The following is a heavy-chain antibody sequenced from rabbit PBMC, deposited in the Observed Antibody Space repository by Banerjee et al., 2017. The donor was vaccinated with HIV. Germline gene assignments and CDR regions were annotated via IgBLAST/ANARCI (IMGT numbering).Heavy chain of an antibody. V-gene: IGHV1S45*01. CDR1: GFDFSDYY. D-gene: IGHD1-1*01. J-gene: IGHJ4*01. Sequence: QEQLVESGGGLVQPGGSLTPSCKASGFDFSDYYICWVRQAPGKGLEWIACIYGGSSGSTYYASWAKGRFTISKTSSTTVTLQMTSLTAADTATYFCARNTANSLDYFDLWGPGTLVTVS. CDR2: IYGGSSGST. CDR3: ARNTANSLDYFDL.